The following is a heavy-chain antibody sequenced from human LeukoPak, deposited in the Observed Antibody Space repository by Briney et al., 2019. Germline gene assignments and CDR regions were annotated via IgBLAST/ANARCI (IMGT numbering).Heavy chain of an antibody. Sequence: ASVKVSCKASGYTFTSYDINWVRQATGQGLEWMGWMNPNSGNTGYAQKFQGRVTMTRNTSISTAYMELSSLRSEDTAVYYCARDDDSSGYEYFQHWGQGTLVTVSS. J-gene: IGHJ1*01. CDR2: MNPNSGNT. D-gene: IGHD3-22*01. V-gene: IGHV1-8*01. CDR3: ARDDDSSGYEYFQH. CDR1: GYTFTSYD.